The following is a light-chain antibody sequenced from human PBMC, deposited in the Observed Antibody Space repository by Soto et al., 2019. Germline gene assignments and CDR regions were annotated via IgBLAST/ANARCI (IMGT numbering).Light chain of an antibody. J-gene: IGLJ2*01. CDR3: CSYACSYPVV. V-gene: IGLV2-11*01. Sequence: QSALTQPRSVSGSPGQSVTISCTGTSSDIGAYNYVSWYQHYPGKAPKLMINDVSNRPSGVPDRFSGSKSGNTASLTISGLQAEDEADYYCCSYACSYPVVFGGGTKVTVL. CDR1: SSDIGAYNY. CDR2: DVS.